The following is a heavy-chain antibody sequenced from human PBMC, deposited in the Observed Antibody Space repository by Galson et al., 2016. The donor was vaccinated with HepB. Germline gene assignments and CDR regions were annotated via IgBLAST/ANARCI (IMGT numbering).Heavy chain of an antibody. CDR1: GGSVSSGSYF. CDR2: IYHSGST. V-gene: IGHV4-61*01. CDR3: ATGRELLEYDAFDI. Sequence: SETLSLTCTVSGGSVSSGSYFWSWIRQPPGKGLEWIGYIYHSGSTNYNPSLKSRVTISVNTSKNQFSLKLSSVTAADTAVYYCATGRELLEYDAFDIWGQGTMVIVSS. J-gene: IGHJ3*02. D-gene: IGHD3-10*01.